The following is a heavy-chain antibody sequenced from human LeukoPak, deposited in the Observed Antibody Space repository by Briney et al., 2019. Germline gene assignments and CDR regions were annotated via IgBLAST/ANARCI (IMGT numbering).Heavy chain of an antibody. Sequence: GGSLRLSCAASGFTFSSYAMSWVRQAPGKGLECVSAISGSGGSTYYADSVKGRFTISRDNSKNTLYLQMNSLGAEDTAVYYCARDHDFWSGGGYWGQGTLVTVSS. CDR3: ARDHDFWSGGGY. D-gene: IGHD3-3*01. J-gene: IGHJ4*02. V-gene: IGHV3-23*01. CDR2: ISGSGGST. CDR1: GFTFSSYA.